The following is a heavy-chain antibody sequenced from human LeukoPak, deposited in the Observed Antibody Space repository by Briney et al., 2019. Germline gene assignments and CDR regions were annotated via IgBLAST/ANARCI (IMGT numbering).Heavy chain of an antibody. D-gene: IGHD3-3*01. J-gene: IGHJ4*02. V-gene: IGHV3-7*01. Sequence: GGSLRLSCVASGFSFSNSWMTWVRRAPGKGLEWVANIKQGGSSKYYVDSVKGRFTISRNDAKNSLFLQMNSLRAEDTAVYYCGRGEGFLVDHWGQGTLVTVST. CDR2: IKQGGSSK. CDR3: GRGEGFLVDH. CDR1: GFSFSNSW.